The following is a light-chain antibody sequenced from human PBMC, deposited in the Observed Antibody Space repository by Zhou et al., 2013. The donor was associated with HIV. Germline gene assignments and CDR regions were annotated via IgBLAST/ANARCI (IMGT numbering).Light chain of an antibody. CDR3: QQYDNLATWT. V-gene: IGKV1-33*01. Sequence: DIQMTQSPSSLSASIGDRVTITCQASQDISNYLNWYQQKPGKAPKLLIYGASNLETGVPSRFSGSGSGTDFTFTISSLQPEDFATYYCQQYDNLATWTFGQGTKV. CDR1: QDISNY. J-gene: IGKJ1*01. CDR2: GAS.